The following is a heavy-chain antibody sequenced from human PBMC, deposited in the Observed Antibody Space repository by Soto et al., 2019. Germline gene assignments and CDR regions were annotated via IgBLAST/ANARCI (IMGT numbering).Heavy chain of an antibody. CDR2: LYYRGTT. CDR3: ARVEVPGTTVYPY. V-gene: IGHV4-39*02. Sequence: SETLSLTCKVSGGSVTNSGYHWGWVRQTPGKQLEWIATLYYRGTTDYNSALRSRATMSVDTSKDHFSLTLSSVTVADTAVYYCARVEVPGTTVYPYWGRGTLVTVSS. CDR1: GGSVTNSGYH. D-gene: IGHD1-1*01. J-gene: IGHJ4*02.